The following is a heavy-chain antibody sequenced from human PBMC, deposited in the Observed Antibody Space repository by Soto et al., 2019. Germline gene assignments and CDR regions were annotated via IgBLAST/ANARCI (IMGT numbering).Heavy chain of an antibody. V-gene: IGHV3-33*01. Sequence: GESLKISCAASGFTFSSYGMHWVRQAPGKGLEWVAVIWYDGSNKYYADSVKGRFTISRDNSKNTLYLQMNSLRAEDTAVYYCAREVTTVTPAFDYWGQGTLVTVSS. CDR1: GFTFSSYG. J-gene: IGHJ4*02. CDR2: IWYDGSNK. D-gene: IGHD4-17*01. CDR3: AREVTTVTPAFDY.